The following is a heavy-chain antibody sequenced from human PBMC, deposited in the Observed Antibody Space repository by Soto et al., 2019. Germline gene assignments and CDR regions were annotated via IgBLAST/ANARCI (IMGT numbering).Heavy chain of an antibody. CDR1: GFTFSSYS. CDR3: AESRYCSGGSCFDF. V-gene: IGHV3-48*02. D-gene: IGHD2-15*01. J-gene: IGHJ5*01. CDR2: ISSSSNTI. Sequence: PGGSLRLSCAASGFTFSSYSMNWVRQAPGKGLEWVSYISSSSNTIYYADSVKGRFTISRDNAKNSLYLQMNSLRDEGTAVYYCAESRYCSGGSCFDFWGQGTLVTVSS.